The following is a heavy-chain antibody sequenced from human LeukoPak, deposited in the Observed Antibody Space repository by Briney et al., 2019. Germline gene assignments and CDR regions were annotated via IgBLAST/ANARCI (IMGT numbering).Heavy chain of an antibody. V-gene: IGHV3-21*01. CDR2: ISSSSSYI. D-gene: IGHD6-6*01. CDR1: GFTFSSYW. J-gene: IGHJ6*03. CDR3: ARDEGDSSSSRGDYYYYMDV. Sequence: GGSLRLSCAASGFTFSSYWMSWVRQAPGKGLEWVSSISSSSSYIYYADSVKGRFTISRDNAKNSLYLQMNSLRAEDTAVYYCARDEGDSSSSRGDYYYYMDVWGKGTTVTGSS.